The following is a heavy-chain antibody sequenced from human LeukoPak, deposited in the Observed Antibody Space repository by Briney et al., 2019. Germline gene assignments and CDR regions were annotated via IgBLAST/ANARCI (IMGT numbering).Heavy chain of an antibody. CDR3: AREGVYSSGWYNFDS. Sequence: SETLSLTCTVSGGSISSYYWSWIRQPPGKGLEWIGYIYYSGSTNYNPSLKSRVTISVDTSKNQFSLRLSSVTAADTAVYYCAREGVYSSGWYNFDSWGQGSLVTVSS. D-gene: IGHD6-19*01. CDR2: IYYSGST. CDR1: GGSISSYY. J-gene: IGHJ4*02. V-gene: IGHV4-59*12.